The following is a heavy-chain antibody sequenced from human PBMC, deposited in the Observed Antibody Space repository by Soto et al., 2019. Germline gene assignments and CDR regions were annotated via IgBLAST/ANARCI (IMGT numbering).Heavy chain of an antibody. CDR1: GGTFSSYT. V-gene: IGHV1-69*02. Sequence: QVQLVQSGAEVKKPGSSVKVSCKASGGTFSSYTFSWVRQAPGQGLEWMARIIPIIEIANYAQKFQGRVRIPADKSPRTVYMVLLTLRFGDRAVYYWRRDRGVRGVIDNWAQETLVTVSS. J-gene: IGHJ4*02. CDR2: IIPIIEIA. CDR3: RRDRGVRGVIDN. D-gene: IGHD3-10*01.